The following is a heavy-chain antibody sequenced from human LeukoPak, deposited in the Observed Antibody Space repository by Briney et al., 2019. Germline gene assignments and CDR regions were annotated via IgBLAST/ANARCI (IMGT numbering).Heavy chain of an antibody. CDR1: GGSISSYY. J-gene: IGHJ6*02. Sequence: PSETLSLTCTVSGGSISSYYWSWIRQPPGKGLEWIGYIYYSGSTNYNPSLKSRATISVDTSKNQFSLKLSSVTAADTAVYYCARGFRDDFWSGYYERPYYGMDVWGQGTTVTVSS. D-gene: IGHD3-3*01. CDR3: ARGFRDDFWSGYYERPYYGMDV. V-gene: IGHV4-59*01. CDR2: IYYSGST.